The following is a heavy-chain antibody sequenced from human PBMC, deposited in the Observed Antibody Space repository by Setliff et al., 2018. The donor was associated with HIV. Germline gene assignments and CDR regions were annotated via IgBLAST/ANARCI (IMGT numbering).Heavy chain of an antibody. J-gene: IGHJ3*02. D-gene: IGHD5-12*01. CDR2: IYPGDSHT. Sequence: GESLKISCKGSGYYFTTFWIAWVRQMPGKGLEWMGFIYPGDSHTTYSPSFQGQVTISADKSTNTLFLQLSGLKASDTAMYYCATESGYSAYDPWGYRAFDIWGQGTMVTVSS. CDR3: ATESGYSAYDPWGYRAFDI. CDR1: GYYFTTFW. V-gene: IGHV5-51*01.